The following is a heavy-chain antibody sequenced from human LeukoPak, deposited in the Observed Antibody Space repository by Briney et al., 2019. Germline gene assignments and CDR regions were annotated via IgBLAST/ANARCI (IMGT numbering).Heavy chain of an antibody. Sequence: SETLSLTCTVSGYSISSGYYGGWIRQPPGKGLEWIGGIYYSGSTYYNPSLKSRVTISVDTSKNQFSLKLSSVTAADPAVYYCARDIAAAGTPWNWFDPWGQGTLVTVSS. V-gene: IGHV4-38-2*02. CDR3: ARDIAAAGTPWNWFDP. CDR2: IYYSGST. J-gene: IGHJ5*02. D-gene: IGHD6-13*01. CDR1: GYSISSGYY.